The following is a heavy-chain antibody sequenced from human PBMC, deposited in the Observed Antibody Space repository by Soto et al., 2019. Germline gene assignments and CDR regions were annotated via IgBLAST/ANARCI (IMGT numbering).Heavy chain of an antibody. V-gene: IGHV1-69*06. Sequence: SVKVSCKASGGTFSSYAISWVRQAPGQGLEWMGGIIPIFGTANYAQKFQGRVTITADKSKSTAYMELSSLRSEDTAVYYCASDDPTMVRGVSYAFDIWGQGTMVT. D-gene: IGHD3-10*01. CDR2: IIPIFGTA. CDR1: GGTFSSYA. CDR3: ASDDPTMVRGVSYAFDI. J-gene: IGHJ3*02.